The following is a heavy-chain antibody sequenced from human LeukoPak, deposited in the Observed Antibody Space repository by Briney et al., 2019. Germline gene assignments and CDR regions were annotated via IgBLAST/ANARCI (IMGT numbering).Heavy chain of an antibody. J-gene: IGHJ4*02. D-gene: IGHD6-19*01. Sequence: PGRSLRLSCAASGFTFSSYGMHWVRQAPGKGLEWVAVIWYDGSNKYYADSVKGRFTISRDNSKNTLYLQMNSLRAEDTAVYYCARDGSQWLANYYFDYWGQGTLVTVSS. CDR1: GFTFSSYG. CDR2: IWYDGSNK. CDR3: ARDGSQWLANYYFDY. V-gene: IGHV3-33*01.